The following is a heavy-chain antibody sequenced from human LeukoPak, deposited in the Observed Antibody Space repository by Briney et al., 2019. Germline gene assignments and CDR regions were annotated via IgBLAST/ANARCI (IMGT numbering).Heavy chain of an antibody. J-gene: IGHJ4*02. CDR3: ARRRSGNSYVDY. CDR1: GGSISSSSYY. CDR2: FYYSGST. V-gene: IGHV4-39*01. D-gene: IGHD5-18*01. Sequence: SETLSPTCTVSGGSISSSSYYWGWIRQPPGKGLEWIGSFYYSGSTYYNPSLKSRVTISVDTSKNQFSLKLSSVTATDTAVYYCARRRSGNSYVDYWGQGTLVTVSS.